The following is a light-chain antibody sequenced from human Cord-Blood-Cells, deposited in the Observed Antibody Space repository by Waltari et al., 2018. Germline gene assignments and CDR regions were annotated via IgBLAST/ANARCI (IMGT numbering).Light chain of an antibody. CDR2: DAS. Sequence: DIQMTQSPSSLSASVGDRVTITCQTSQDISNYLNWYQQKPGKDPKLLIYDASNLETGVPSRFSGSGSGTDFTFTISSLQPEDIVTYYCQQYDNLPITFGQGTRLEIK. CDR1: QDISNY. J-gene: IGKJ5*01. CDR3: QQYDNLPIT. V-gene: IGKV1-33*01.